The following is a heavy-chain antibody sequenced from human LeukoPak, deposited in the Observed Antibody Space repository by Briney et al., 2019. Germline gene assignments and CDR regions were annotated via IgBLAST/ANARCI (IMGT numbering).Heavy chain of an antibody. CDR3: AGYHFGTHEGAFEI. J-gene: IGHJ3*02. CDR2: INWNGVNT. Sequence: PGGSLRLSCAASGFRFNDYGMSWVRQAPGKGPEWVSGINWNGVNTAYSDSVRGRFTISRDNAKNSLYLQMNSLRAEDTAFYYCAGYHFGTHEGAFEIWGQGTLVTVSS. V-gene: IGHV3-20*04. CDR1: GFRFNDYG. D-gene: IGHD1-20*01.